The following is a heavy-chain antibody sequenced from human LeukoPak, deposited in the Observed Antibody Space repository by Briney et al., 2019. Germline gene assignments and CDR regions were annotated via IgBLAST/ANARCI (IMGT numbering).Heavy chain of an antibody. CDR2: IWYDGSNK. Sequence: PGGSLRLSRAASGFTFSSYGMHWVRQAPGKGLEWVAVIWYDGSNKYYADSVKGRFTISRDNSKNTLYLQMNSLRAEDTAVYYCAKGNDWSGYYIWALFDYWGQGTLVTVSS. CDR3: AKGNDWSGYYIWALFDY. V-gene: IGHV3-33*06. CDR1: GFTFSSYG. J-gene: IGHJ4*02. D-gene: IGHD3-3*01.